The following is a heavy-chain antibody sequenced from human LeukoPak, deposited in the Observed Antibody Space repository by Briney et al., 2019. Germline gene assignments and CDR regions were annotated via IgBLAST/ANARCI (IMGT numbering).Heavy chain of an antibody. CDR3: ARAGDYGDYNNWFDP. CDR2: IYPGDPDT. D-gene: IGHD4-17*01. J-gene: IGHJ5*02. CDR1: GYSFTSYW. V-gene: IGHV5-51*01. Sequence: GEPLKISCKGSGYSFTSYWIGWVRQMPGKGLEWMGIIYPGDPDTRYSPSFQGQVTISADKSISTAYLQWSSLKASDTAMYYCARAGDYGDYNNWFDPWGQGTLVTVSS.